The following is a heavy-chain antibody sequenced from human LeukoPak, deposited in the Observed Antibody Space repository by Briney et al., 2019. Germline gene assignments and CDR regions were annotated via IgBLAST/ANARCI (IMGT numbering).Heavy chain of an antibody. CDR1: GFTFSSYW. CDR3: ASLAKDIVVVPAAPVFDY. D-gene: IGHD2-2*01. V-gene: IGHV3-7*01. Sequence: GGSLRLSCAASGFTFSSYWMSWVRQAPGKGLEWVANIKQDGSEKYYVGSVKGRFTISRDNAMNSLYLQMNSLRAEDTAVYYCASLAKDIVVVPAAPVFDYWGQGTLVTVSS. J-gene: IGHJ4*02. CDR2: IKQDGSEK.